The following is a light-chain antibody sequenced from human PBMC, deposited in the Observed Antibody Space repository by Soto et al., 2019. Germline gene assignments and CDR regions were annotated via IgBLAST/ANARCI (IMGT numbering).Light chain of an antibody. Sequence: SALTQPASVSGSPGQSITISCTGTNSDIDAYNYVSWYQQHPGKAPKLMIYDASNRPSGISNRFSGSKSGNTASLTISGLQAEDEADYYCGSYTTSSNYVFGTGTKVTVL. CDR3: GSYTTSSNYV. CDR2: DAS. CDR1: NSDIDAYNY. V-gene: IGLV2-14*01. J-gene: IGLJ1*01.